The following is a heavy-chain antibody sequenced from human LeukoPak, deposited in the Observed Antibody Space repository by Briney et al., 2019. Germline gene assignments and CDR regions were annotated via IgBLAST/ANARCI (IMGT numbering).Heavy chain of an antibody. D-gene: IGHD2-15*01. CDR1: GGTFSSYA. J-gene: IGHJ4*02. Sequence: SVKVSCKASGGTFSSYAISCVRQAPGQGLEWMGGIIPIFGTANYAQKFQGRVTITADKSTSTAYMELSSLRSEDTAVYYCARGPTWYYFDYWGQGTLVTVSS. CDR2: IIPIFGTA. CDR3: ARGPTWYYFDY. V-gene: IGHV1-69*06.